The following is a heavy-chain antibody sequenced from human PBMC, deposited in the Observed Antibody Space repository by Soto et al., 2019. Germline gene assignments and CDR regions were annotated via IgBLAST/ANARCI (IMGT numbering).Heavy chain of an antibody. CDR3: AKDTEPLRYFDWFHLPFDY. CDR2: IYYSGST. Sequence: SETLSLTCPVSGVSISSGDYYWSWIRQPPGKGLEWIGYIYYSGSTYYNPSLKSQVTISVDTSKNQFSLRAEDTAVYYCAKDTEPLRYFDWFHLPFDYWGQGTLVTVSS. V-gene: IGHV4-30-4*02. D-gene: IGHD3-9*01. J-gene: IGHJ4*02. CDR1: GVSISSGDYY.